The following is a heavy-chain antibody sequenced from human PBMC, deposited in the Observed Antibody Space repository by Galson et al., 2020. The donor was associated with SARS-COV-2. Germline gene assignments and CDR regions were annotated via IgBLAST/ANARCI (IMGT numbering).Heavy chain of an antibody. D-gene: IGHD6-13*01. Sequence: GESLKISCAASGFTFSSYAMSWVRQAPGKGLEWVSAISGSGGSTYYADSVKGRFTISRDNSKNTLYLQMNSLRAEDTAVYYCAKDQFSSSWYGGPSIDYWGQGTLVTVSS. V-gene: IGHV3-23*01. CDR1: GFTFSSYA. CDR2: ISGSGGST. CDR3: AKDQFSSSWYGGPSIDY. J-gene: IGHJ4*02.